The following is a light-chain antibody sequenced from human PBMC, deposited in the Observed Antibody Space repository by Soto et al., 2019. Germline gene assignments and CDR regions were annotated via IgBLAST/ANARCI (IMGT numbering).Light chain of an antibody. Sequence: EIVLTQSPGTLSLSPGERATLSCRASQSVSSIYLAWYQQKPGQAPRLLIYGASSRPTGIPDRFSGSGSGTDFTLTISRLEPEDFAVSYCQQYGSSALTFGGGTNVDIK. CDR2: GAS. CDR1: QSVSSIY. J-gene: IGKJ4*01. V-gene: IGKV3-20*01. CDR3: QQYGSSALT.